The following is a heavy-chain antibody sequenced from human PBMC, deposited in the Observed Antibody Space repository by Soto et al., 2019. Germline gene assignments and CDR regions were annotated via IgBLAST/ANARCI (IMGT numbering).Heavy chain of an antibody. D-gene: IGHD6-13*01. CDR2: IYYSGST. Sequence: QLQLQESGPGLVKPSETLSLTCTVSGGSISSSIYYWGWIRQPPGKGLEWIGSIYYSGSTYYNPSLKSRVTISVDTSKNQFSLKLSSVTAADTAVYYCARLWPGAEAGTVSDYWGQGTLVTVSS. CDR1: GGSISSSIYY. J-gene: IGHJ4*02. CDR3: ARLWPGAEAGTVSDY. V-gene: IGHV4-39*01.